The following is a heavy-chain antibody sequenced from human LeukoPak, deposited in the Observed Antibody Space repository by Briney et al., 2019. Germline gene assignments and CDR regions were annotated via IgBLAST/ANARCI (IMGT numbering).Heavy chain of an antibody. CDR3: ATRSTGVAATFDS. CDR1: GGSISSYY. J-gene: IGHJ4*02. Sequence: PSETLSLTCTVSGGSISSYYWSWIRQPPGKGLEWIRYIYYSGNSNYNPSLKSRVTISADTSKNEFSLKLSSVTAADTAIYYCATRSTGVAATFDSWGQGALVTVSS. CDR2: IYYSGNS. V-gene: IGHV4-59*01. D-gene: IGHD2-15*01.